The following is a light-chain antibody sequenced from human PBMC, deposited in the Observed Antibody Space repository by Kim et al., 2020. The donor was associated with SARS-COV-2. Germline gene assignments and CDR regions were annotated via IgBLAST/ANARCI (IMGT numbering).Light chain of an antibody. J-gene: IGKJ2*01. V-gene: IGKV3-15*01. CDR1: QSVTSN. CDR2: GAS. CDR3: QQYNRWPPYI. Sequence: DIVMTQSPATLSVSPGERATLSCRASQSVTSNLAWYQQKPGQAPMLLVYGASIRATGIPGMFSGSGSGTEFNLTISSLQSEDFAVYYCQQYNRWPPYIFAQGTKLEI.